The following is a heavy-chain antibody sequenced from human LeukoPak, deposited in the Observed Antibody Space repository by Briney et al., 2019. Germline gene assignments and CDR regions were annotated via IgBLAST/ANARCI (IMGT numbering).Heavy chain of an antibody. CDR3: ARENGGGLHYFDY. J-gene: IGHJ4*02. Sequence: GGSLRLSCAVSGLTVSSSFMSWVRQAPGKGLEWVSDIYSDALGGITNYADSVKGRFTISRDNSQNTLYLQMHSLGAEDTAIYYCARENGGGLHYFDYWGQGTLVTVSS. CDR2: IYSDALGGIT. CDR1: GLTVSSSF. V-gene: IGHV3-53*01. D-gene: IGHD3-16*01.